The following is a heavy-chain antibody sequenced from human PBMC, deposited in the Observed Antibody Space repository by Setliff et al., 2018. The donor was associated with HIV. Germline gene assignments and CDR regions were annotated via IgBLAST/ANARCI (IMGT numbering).Heavy chain of an antibody. D-gene: IGHD6-19*01. Sequence: LRLSCAVSGFTFEDSGMSWVRQAPGKGLEWVSGINWNGGSTGYVDSVKGRFTISRDNAKNSLYLQMNSLRAEDMALYYCVRDKWLVPDTFDIWGQGTMVTVSS. V-gene: IGHV3-20*04. J-gene: IGHJ3*02. CDR3: VRDKWLVPDTFDI. CDR1: GFTFEDSG. CDR2: INWNGGST.